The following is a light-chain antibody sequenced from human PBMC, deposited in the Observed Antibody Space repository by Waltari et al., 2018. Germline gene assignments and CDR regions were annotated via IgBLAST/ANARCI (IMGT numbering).Light chain of an antibody. CDR1: SSDVGGYNY. CDR2: DVS. J-gene: IGLJ2*01. CDR3: SSYTSSSTLV. V-gene: IGLV2-14*01. Sequence: QSALTQPASVSGSPGQSITISCTGTSSDVGGYNYVSWYQQHPGKAPKLMIYDVSKRPSGVSNRFSGATSGNTASLTSSGLQAEDEADYYCSSYTSSSTLVFGGGTKLTVL.